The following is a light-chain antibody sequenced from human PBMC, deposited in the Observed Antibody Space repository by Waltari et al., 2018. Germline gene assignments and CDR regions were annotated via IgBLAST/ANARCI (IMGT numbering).Light chain of an antibody. CDR1: SSNIGAGHD. Sequence: QSVLTQPPSMSGAPGQRVTISCTGSSSNIGAGHDVNWYQVFPGPAPKLLIYGNTNRPSGVPDRFSGSKSDTSASLAIGGLQAEDEADYYCQSFDIRLSGGVVFGGGTKVTVL. CDR3: QSFDIRLSGGVV. CDR2: GNT. J-gene: IGLJ3*02. V-gene: IGLV1-40*01.